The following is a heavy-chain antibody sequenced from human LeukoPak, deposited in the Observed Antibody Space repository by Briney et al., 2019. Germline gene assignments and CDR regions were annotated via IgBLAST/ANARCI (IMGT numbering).Heavy chain of an antibody. CDR3: ARVNYKRDDY. CDR1: GVTFSSYW. J-gene: IGHJ4*02. CDR2: INSDGSST. V-gene: IGHV3-74*01. Sequence: GGSLRLSCAASGVTFSSYWMHWVRQAPGKGLVWVSRINSDGSSTNYEDSVKGRFTISRDNANNTLYLQMHSLRAEDTAVYCCARVNYKRDDYWGQGTLVTVSS. D-gene: IGHD5-24*01.